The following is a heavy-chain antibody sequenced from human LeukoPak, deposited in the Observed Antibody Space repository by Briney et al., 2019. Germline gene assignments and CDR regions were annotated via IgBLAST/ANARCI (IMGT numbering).Heavy chain of an antibody. J-gene: IGHJ3*02. CDR1: DFTFSSYG. CDR2: ISSSSSYI. D-gene: IGHD6-19*01. CDR3: AKSGIPVPGERDAFDI. V-gene: IGHV3-21*04. Sequence: GGSLRPSGAASDFTFSSYGMNWVRQAPGKGRGWFQSISSSSSYIYYADSVKGRFTISRDNAKNSLYLQMNSLRAEDTAVYYCAKSGIPVPGERDAFDIWGQGTMVTVSS.